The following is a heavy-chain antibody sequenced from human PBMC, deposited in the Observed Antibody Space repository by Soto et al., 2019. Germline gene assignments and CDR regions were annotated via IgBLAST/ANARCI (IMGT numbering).Heavy chain of an antibody. Sequence: EVQLVESGGDLVQPGGSLRLSCAASGFSFGSSWMTWVRQAPGKRLEWVANIKKDGSKINYLDSVRGRFTVSSDNAKNSLYLEMNSLSAEDTALYYCARDVSAGSSSLYLDAFDIWGQGTMVTVSS. V-gene: IGHV3-7*05. CDR1: GFSFGSSW. D-gene: IGHD6-13*01. J-gene: IGHJ3*02. CDR2: IKKDGSKI. CDR3: ARDVSAGSSSLYLDAFDI.